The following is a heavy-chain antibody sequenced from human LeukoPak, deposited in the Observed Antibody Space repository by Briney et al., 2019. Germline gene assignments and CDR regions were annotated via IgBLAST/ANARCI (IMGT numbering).Heavy chain of an antibody. J-gene: IGHJ3*02. CDR2: INHSGST. CDR3: AREDRGSVGNYDILSGYYTRRGVRSGYDGALLPNAFDI. D-gene: IGHD3-9*01. Sequence: SETLSLTCAVYGGSFSNYNWSWIRQPPGKGLEWIGEINHSGSTNYNPSLKSRVTISVDTSKNQFSLKLTSVTAADTAVYYCAREDRGSVGNYDILSGYYTRRGVRSGYDGALLPNAFDIWGQGTMVTVSS. CDR1: GGSFSNYN. V-gene: IGHV4-34*01.